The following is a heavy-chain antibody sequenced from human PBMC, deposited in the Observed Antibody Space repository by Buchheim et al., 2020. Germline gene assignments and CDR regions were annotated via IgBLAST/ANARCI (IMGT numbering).Heavy chain of an antibody. D-gene: IGHD7-27*01. Sequence: QVQLVESGGGVVQPGRSLRLSCAASGFTFSSYAMHWVRQAPGKGLEWVAGISYDGSNKYYADSVKGRFTISRDHSKNTMYLQMSSRRAKNAAVYYCAMDVTGNGDYGGRET. CDR3: AMDVTGNGDY. J-gene: IGHJ4*02. CDR1: GFTFSSYA. CDR2: ISYDGSNK. V-gene: IGHV3-30*04.